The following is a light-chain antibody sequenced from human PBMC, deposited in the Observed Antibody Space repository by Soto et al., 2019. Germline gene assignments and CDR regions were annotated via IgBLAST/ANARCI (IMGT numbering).Light chain of an antibody. J-gene: IGKJ2*01. CDR3: QQFALLPRT. CDR2: GAS. CDR1: QDISNS. Sequence: DIQMTQSPSSLSASVGARVTITCLASQDISNSLNWYQQKKGQAPELLIYGASNLEPGVPSRFSESGSGTEFTLTISSLQPEDVATYYCQQFALLPRTFGQGAKLEIK. V-gene: IGKV1-33*01.